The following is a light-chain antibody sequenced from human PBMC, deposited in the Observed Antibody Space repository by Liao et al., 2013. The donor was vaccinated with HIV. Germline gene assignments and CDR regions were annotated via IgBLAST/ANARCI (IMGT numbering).Light chain of an antibody. Sequence: SYVLTQPPSVSVAPGKTARITCGGNNIGSKSVHWYQQKPGQAPVLVIYYDSDRPSGIPERFSGSNSGNTATLTISGTQAMDEADYYCQAWDSSSRVVFGGGTKLTVL. J-gene: IGLJ2*01. V-gene: IGLV3-21*01. CDR3: QAWDSSSRVV. CDR1: NIGSKS. CDR2: YDS.